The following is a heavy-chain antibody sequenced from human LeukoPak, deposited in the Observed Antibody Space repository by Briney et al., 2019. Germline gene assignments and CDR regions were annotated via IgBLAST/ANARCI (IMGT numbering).Heavy chain of an antibody. Sequence: ASVKVSCTASGYTFTGYYMHWVRQAPGQGLEWMGWINPNSGGTNYAQKFQGRVTMTRNTSISTAYMELSSLRSEDTAVYYCARAEVDYYGSGSYYDWGQGTLVTVSS. CDR3: ARAEVDYYGSGSYYD. D-gene: IGHD3-10*01. V-gene: IGHV1-2*02. CDR1: GYTFTGYY. J-gene: IGHJ4*02. CDR2: INPNSGGT.